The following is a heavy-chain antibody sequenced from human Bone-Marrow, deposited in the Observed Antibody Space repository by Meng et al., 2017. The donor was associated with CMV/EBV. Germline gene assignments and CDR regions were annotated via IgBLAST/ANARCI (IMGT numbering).Heavy chain of an antibody. CDR1: GYTFTGYY. CDR3: ARDPRYCSSTSCYPNWFDP. D-gene: IGHD2-2*01. J-gene: IGHJ5*02. CDR2: INPNSGGT. V-gene: IGHV1-2*02. Sequence: ASVKVSFKASGYTFTGYYMHWVRQAPGQGLEWMGWINPNSGGTNYAQKFQGRVTMTRDTSISTAYMELSRLRSDDTAVYYCARDPRYCSSTSCYPNWFDPWGQGTLVTVSS.